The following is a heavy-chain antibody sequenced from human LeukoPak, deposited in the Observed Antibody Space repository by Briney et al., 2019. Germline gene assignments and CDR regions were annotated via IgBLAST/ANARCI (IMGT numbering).Heavy chain of an antibody. V-gene: IGHV4-39*07. D-gene: IGHD5-12*01. CDR3: ARGVATIDY. J-gene: IGHJ4*02. CDR2: IHYSGST. Sequence: SETLSLTCTVSGGSISTSSYYWGWIRQPPGKGLEWIGSIHYSGSTYYNPSLKSRLTISVDTSKNQFSLKLSSVTAADTAVYYCARGVATIDYWGQGTLVTVSS. CDR1: GGSISTSSYY.